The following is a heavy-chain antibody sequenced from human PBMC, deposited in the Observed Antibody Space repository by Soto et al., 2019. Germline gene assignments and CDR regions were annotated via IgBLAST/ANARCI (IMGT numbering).Heavy chain of an antibody. Sequence: SETLSLTCAVYGGSFSGYYWSWIRQPPGKGLEWIGEINHSGSTNYNPSLKSRVTISVDTSKNQFSLKLSSVTAADTAVYYCARDDIVVVPAATGVYNWFDPWGQGTLVTVSS. CDR1: GGSFSGYY. CDR2: INHSGST. D-gene: IGHD2-2*01. J-gene: IGHJ5*02. V-gene: IGHV4-34*01. CDR3: ARDDIVVVPAATGVYNWFDP.